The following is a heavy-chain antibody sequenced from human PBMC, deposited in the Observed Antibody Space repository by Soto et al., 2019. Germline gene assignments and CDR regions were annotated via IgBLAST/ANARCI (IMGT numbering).Heavy chain of an antibody. J-gene: IGHJ3*02. Sequence: DVRLLESGGGLVQPGGSLRLSCAASGFNLSNFAMTWVRQGTGKGLQWVSGIIMSGGATYYANSVKGRFTISRDNSKNTLFLQMNSLRAEDTAVYYCAKTLSTFNAFEMWGQGTKVTVSS. CDR3: AKTLSTFNAFEM. D-gene: IGHD3-3*02. CDR2: IIMSGGAT. CDR1: GFNLSNFA. V-gene: IGHV3-23*01.